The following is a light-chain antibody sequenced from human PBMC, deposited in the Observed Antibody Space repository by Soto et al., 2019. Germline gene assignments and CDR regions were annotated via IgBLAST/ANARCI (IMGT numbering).Light chain of an antibody. V-gene: IGKV3-20*01. CDR3: QPYCDYSSRRYS. CDR1: QSVSSNY. CDR2: ATS. J-gene: IGKJ2*03. Sequence: EIVLTQSPGTLPLSPGDRVTLSCRASQSVSSNYLACYQQKHGQAPRLLIYATSAMATGIPDRFSGSESGTAFTRTISRLEPEDFVMSYCQPYCDYSSRRYSFGEGTRLEI.